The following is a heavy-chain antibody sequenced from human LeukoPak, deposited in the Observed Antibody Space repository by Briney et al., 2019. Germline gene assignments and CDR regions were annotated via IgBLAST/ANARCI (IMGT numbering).Heavy chain of an antibody. CDR2: FYYSGST. D-gene: IGHD4-17*01. CDR1: GGSISRGGYS. J-gene: IGHJ4*02. V-gene: IGHV4-30-4*07. CDR3: ARVDYGDRSFDY. Sequence: SETLSLTCAVSGGSISRGGYSWSWIRQPPGKGLEWIGYFYYSGSTYYNPSLKSRVTISVDTSKNQFSLKLSSVTAADTAVYYCARVDYGDRSFDYWGQGTLVTVSS.